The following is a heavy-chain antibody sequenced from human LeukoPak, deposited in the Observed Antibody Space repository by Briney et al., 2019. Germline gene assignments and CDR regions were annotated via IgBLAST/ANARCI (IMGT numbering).Heavy chain of an antibody. Sequence: GGSLRLSCAASGFTFSSYAMHWVRQAPGKGLEWVAVISYDGSNKYYADSVKGRFTISRDDSKNTLYLQMNSLRAEDTAVYYCARDRGNGYRDYWGQGTLVTVSS. CDR1: GFTFSSYA. CDR3: ARDRGNGYRDY. D-gene: IGHD5-24*01. V-gene: IGHV3-30*04. J-gene: IGHJ4*02. CDR2: ISYDGSNK.